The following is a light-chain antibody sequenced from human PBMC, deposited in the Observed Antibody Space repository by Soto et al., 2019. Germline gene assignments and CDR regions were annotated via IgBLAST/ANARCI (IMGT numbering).Light chain of an antibody. J-gene: IGLJ2*01. CDR2: DVS. CDR1: SSDVGGYNY. V-gene: IGLV2-14*01. Sequence: QSALTQPASVSGSPGQSITISCTGTSSDVGGYNYVSWYQQHPGKAPKLMIYDVSVWPSGVSYRFSGSKSGNTASLTISGLRAEDEATYYCSSYTSSTTVVFGGGTKLTVL. CDR3: SSYTSSTTVV.